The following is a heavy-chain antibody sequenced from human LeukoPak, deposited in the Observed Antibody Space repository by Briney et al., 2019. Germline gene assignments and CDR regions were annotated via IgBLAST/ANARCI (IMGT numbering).Heavy chain of an antibody. CDR2: IYYSGSP. CDR3: ARGPYSSSWYDFDY. Sequence: SETLSLTCTVSGGSISSYYWSWIRQPPGKGLEGIGYIYYSGSPNYNPSLKSRVTISVDTSKNQFSLKLSSVTAADTAVYYCARGPYSSSWYDFDYWGQGTLVTVSS. D-gene: IGHD6-13*01. V-gene: IGHV4-59*01. J-gene: IGHJ4*02. CDR1: GGSISSYY.